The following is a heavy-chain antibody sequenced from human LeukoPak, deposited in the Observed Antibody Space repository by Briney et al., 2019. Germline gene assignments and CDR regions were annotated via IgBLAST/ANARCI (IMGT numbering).Heavy chain of an antibody. Sequence: GGSLRLSCAASGFTFSSYAMHWVRQAPGKGLEWVSAISGSGGSTYYADSVKGRFTISRDNSKNTLYLQMNSLRAEDTAVYYCAKGHCSGGSCRKNWFDPWGQGTLVTVSS. CDR3: AKGHCSGGSCRKNWFDP. D-gene: IGHD2-15*01. J-gene: IGHJ5*02. CDR1: GFTFSSYA. V-gene: IGHV3-23*01. CDR2: ISGSGGST.